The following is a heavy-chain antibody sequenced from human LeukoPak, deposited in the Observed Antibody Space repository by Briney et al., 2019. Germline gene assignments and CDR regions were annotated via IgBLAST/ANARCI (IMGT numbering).Heavy chain of an antibody. CDR2: IYSSGNI. Sequence: SETLSLTCSLSGDSITTNSDWWGWIRQSPGKGLEWIESIYSSGNIYYNPSLKRRATISPDTSKNQYPLRLTSVTAADTAVYYCARRGIWDLQIGNWFDPWGQGILVTVSS. CDR3: ARRGIWDLQIGNWFDP. CDR1: GDSITTNSDW. D-gene: IGHD3-16*01. J-gene: IGHJ5*02. V-gene: IGHV4-39*01.